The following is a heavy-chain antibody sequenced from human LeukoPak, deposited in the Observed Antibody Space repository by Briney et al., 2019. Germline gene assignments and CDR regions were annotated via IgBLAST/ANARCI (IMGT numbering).Heavy chain of an antibody. Sequence: GGSLRLSCAASGFAFSHFAMHWVRQAPGKGLEWVALISYDGSKKSYADSVKGRFTISRDTSKNMLFLQMNSLRTEDTALYYCAREGHGGAIDYWGQGTLVTVCS. CDR1: GFAFSHFA. V-gene: IGHV3-30-3*01. CDR2: ISYDGSKK. J-gene: IGHJ4*02. D-gene: IGHD1-26*01. CDR3: AREGHGGAIDY.